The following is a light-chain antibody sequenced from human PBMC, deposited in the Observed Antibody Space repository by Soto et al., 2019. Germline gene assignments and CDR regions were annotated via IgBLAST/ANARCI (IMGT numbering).Light chain of an antibody. J-gene: IGKJ3*01. CDR1: QSVSSY. V-gene: IGKV3-11*01. CDR2: DAS. Sequence: EIVLTQSPATLSLSPGERATLSCRASQSVSSYLAWYQQKPGQAPRLLIYDASNRATGIPARFSGSGSGTDFTLTISSLEPEDLAVYYCQQRSNWPIFAFGPGTKVDIK. CDR3: QQRSNWPIFA.